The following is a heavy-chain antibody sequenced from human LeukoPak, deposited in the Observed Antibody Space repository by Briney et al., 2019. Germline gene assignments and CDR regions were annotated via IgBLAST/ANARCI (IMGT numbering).Heavy chain of an antibody. J-gene: IGHJ4*02. D-gene: IGHD5-18*01. CDR3: AKEKVDTAMDYYFDY. CDR2: IRYDGSNK. CDR1: GFTFSSYG. Sequence: GGSLRLSCAASGFTFSSYGMHWVRQAPGKGLEWVAFIRYDGSNKYYADSVKGRFTISRDNSKNTLYLQMNSLRAEDTAVYYCAKEKVDTAMDYYFDYWGQGTLVTVSS. V-gene: IGHV3-30*02.